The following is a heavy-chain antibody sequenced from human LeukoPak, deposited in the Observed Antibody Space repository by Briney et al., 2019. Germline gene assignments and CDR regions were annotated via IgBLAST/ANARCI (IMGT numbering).Heavy chain of an antibody. D-gene: IGHD3-22*01. V-gene: IGHV1-46*01. J-gene: IGHJ4*02. Sequence: ASVKVSCKASGYTFTSYHMHWVRQAPGQGLEWMGIINPSGGSTSYAQKFQGRVTMTRDMSTSTVYMELSSLRSEDTAVYYCARDSVYYDSSGLVPNFDYWGQGTLVTVSS. CDR2: INPSGGST. CDR1: GYTFTSYH. CDR3: ARDSVYYDSSGLVPNFDY.